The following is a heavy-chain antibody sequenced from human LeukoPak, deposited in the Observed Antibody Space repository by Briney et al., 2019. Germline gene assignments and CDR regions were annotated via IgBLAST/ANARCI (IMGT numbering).Heavy chain of an antibody. CDR1: GFTFSNHV. D-gene: IGHD4-17*01. Sequence: GGSLRLSCAASGFTFSNHVMNWVRQAPGKGLEWVGRIKSKTDGGTTDYAAPVKGRFTISRDDSKNTLYLQMNSLKTEDTAVYYCTTVGHDGDYGCLLYWGQGTLVTVSS. J-gene: IGHJ4*02. V-gene: IGHV3-15*07. CDR3: TTVGHDGDYGCLLY. CDR2: IKSKTDGGTT.